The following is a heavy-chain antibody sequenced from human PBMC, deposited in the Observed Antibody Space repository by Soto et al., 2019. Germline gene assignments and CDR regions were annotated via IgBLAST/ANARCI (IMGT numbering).Heavy chain of an antibody. Sequence: EVQLLESGGDVIQPGGSLRLSCVASGFTFATSGMSWVRQAPGKGLEWVSGFSGGGNNTGSKYADSVKGRFTISRDNSKSILYLEMHNLRVEDTARYYCTKDSGYDSTDWGLGTLVTVSS. J-gene: IGHJ4*02. CDR2: FSGGGNNT. D-gene: IGHD3-9*01. CDR1: GFTFATSG. CDR3: TKDSGYDSTD. V-gene: IGHV3-23*01.